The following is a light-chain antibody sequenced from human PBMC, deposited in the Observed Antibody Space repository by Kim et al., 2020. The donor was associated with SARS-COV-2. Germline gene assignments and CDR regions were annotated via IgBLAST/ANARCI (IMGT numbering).Light chain of an antibody. V-gene: IGKV1-39*01. J-gene: IGKJ3*01. CDR2: AAS. Sequence: DIQMTQSPSSLSASVGDRVTITCRTTQSISSHLNWYQQKPGRAPKLLISAASTLQGGVPSRFSGSVSETDFTLTISSLQPDDFSTYFCQLSYITPFTVRPGTKGDIK. CDR3: QLSYITPFT. CDR1: QSISSH.